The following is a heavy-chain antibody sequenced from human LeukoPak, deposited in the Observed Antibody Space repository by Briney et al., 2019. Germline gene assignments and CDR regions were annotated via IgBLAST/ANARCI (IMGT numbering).Heavy chain of an antibody. D-gene: IGHD6-19*01. CDR3: ARFSSGWYPDY. V-gene: IGHV4-59*01. CDR2: IYYSGST. Sequence: PSETLSLTCTVSGGSISSYYWSWIRQPPGKGLEWIGYIYYSGSTNYNPSLKSRVTIPVDTSKNQFSLKLSSVTAADTAVYYCARFSSGWYPDYWGQGTLVTVSS. J-gene: IGHJ4*02. CDR1: GGSISSYY.